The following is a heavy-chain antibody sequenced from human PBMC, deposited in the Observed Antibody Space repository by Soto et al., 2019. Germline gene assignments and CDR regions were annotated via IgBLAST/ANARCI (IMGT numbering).Heavy chain of an antibody. J-gene: IGHJ4*02. CDR1: GGSISSGDDY. CDR2: IYYSGST. D-gene: IGHD3-16*02. V-gene: IGHV4-30-4*01. CDR3: ARAEGGYDYVWGSYRYNDQ. Sequence: QVQLQESGPGLVKPSQTLSLTCTVSGGSISSGDDYWSWIRQPPGKGLEWIGYIYYSGSTYYNPSLKSRVTISVDTSKNQFSLKLTSVTAADTAVYYCARAEGGYDYVWGSYRYNDQWGQGTLVTVSS.